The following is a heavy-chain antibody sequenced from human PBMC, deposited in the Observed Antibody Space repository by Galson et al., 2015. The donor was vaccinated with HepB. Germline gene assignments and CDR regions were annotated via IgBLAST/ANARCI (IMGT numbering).Heavy chain of an antibody. CDR2: ISGSGGST. CDR1: GFTFSSYA. V-gene: IGHV3-23*01. CDR3: ARWIQLWFGAFDY. D-gene: IGHD5-18*01. J-gene: IGHJ4*02. Sequence: SLRLSCAASGFTFSSYAMSWVRQAPGKGLEWVSAISGSGGSTYYADSVKGRFTISRDNSRNTLYLRMNSLRAEDTAVYYCARWIQLWFGAFDYWGQGTLVTVSS.